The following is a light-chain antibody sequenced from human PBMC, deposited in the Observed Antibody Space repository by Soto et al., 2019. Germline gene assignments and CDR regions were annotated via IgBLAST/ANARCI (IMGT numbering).Light chain of an antibody. CDR1: SWFKRY. J-gene: IGKJ2*01. CDR2: DAS. Sequence: IVFTQSSATLSLSPGGRGTLFFRASSWFKRYLGWDQQKPSQAPRLLIYDASNRATGIPARFSGSGSGTDFTLTISSLEPEDFAVYYCQQRSNWPPYTCGQGTKLEIK. CDR3: QQRSNWPPYT. V-gene: IGKV3-11*01.